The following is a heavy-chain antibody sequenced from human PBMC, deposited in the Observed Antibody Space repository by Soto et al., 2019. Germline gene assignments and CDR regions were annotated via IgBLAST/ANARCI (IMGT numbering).Heavy chain of an antibody. CDR2: ISSSGDYL. Sequence: PGGSLRLSCASSVCTFRRNNMNWVRHSPGKWLEWVASISSSGDYLYCADSVKGRFIISRDNFQNSLFLQMNNLRADDTAVYYCVRGVDDEVGAAAMWFFFENWGQGTPVNVSS. V-gene: IGHV3-21*01. J-gene: IGHJ4*02. CDR1: VCTFRRNN. CDR3: VRGVDDEVGAAAMWFFFEN. D-gene: IGHD6-25*01.